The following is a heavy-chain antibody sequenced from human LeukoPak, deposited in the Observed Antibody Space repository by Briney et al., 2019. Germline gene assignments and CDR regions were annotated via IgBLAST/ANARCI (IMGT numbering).Heavy chain of an antibody. CDR3: ARDRGWFDP. Sequence: GGSLRLSCAASRLIVSSNYMAWVRQAPGKGLEWVSVIYSGGNTYYADSVKGRFTISRDNSKNTLYLQMNSLRAEDTAVYYCARDRGWFDPWGLRTLVTVSS. CDR2: IYSGGNT. J-gene: IGHJ5*02. V-gene: IGHV3-66*01. CDR1: RLIVSSNY.